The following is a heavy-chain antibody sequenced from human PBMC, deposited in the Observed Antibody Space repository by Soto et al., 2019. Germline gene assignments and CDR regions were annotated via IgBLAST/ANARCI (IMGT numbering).Heavy chain of an antibody. V-gene: IGHV4-30-4*01. CDR1: GASIRGGDYY. CDR2: VYYTGNT. CDR3: ARATYDSSTYYIDY. D-gene: IGHD3-22*01. Sequence: QVQLQESGPGLVKPSQTLSLTCSVSGASIRGGDYYWTWMRQPPEKGLEWIGSVYYTGNTYSNTSLESRLSISVDPSNNQFALRLTSVTAPETAIYYCARATYDSSTYYIDYWGQGTLVTVSS. J-gene: IGHJ4*02.